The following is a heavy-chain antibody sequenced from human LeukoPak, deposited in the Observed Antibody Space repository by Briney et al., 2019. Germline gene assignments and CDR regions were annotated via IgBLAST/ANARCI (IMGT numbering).Heavy chain of an antibody. CDR1: GYSISSGYY. V-gene: IGHV4-38-2*02. D-gene: IGHD3-10*01. CDR2: IYHSGST. CDR3: ARDLRDGSGSNFDY. J-gene: IGHJ4*02. Sequence: PSETLSLTCTVSGYSISSGYYWTWIRQPPGKGLEWIGNIYHSGSTYNNPSLKSRVTISVDTSKNQFSLKLSSVTAADTAVYYCARDLRDGSGSNFDYWGQGTLVTVSS.